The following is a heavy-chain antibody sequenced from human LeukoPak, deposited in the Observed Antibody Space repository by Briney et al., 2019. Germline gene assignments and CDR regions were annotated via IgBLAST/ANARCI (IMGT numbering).Heavy chain of an antibody. J-gene: IGHJ6*02. D-gene: IGHD3-3*01. CDR1: GYTFTSYG. V-gene: IGHV1-18*01. CDR2: ISAYNGNT. Sequence: ASVKVPCRASGYTFTSYGISWVRQAPGQGLEWMGWISAYNGNTNYAQKLQGRVTMTTDTSTSTAYMELRSLRSDDTAVYYCARGSDRFLEWLEYYYYGMDVWGQGTTVTVSS. CDR3: ARGSDRFLEWLEYYYYGMDV.